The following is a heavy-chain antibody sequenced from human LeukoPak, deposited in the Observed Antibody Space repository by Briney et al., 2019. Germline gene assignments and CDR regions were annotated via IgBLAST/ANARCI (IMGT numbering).Heavy chain of an antibody. CDR3: ARDRGIVGNYDY. J-gene: IGHJ4*02. CDR1: GFPFSIYW. D-gene: IGHD1-26*01. V-gene: IGHV3-7*05. CDR2: IKEDGSER. Sequence: QPGGSLRLSCAASGFPFSIYWMSWVRQAPGKGLEGVANIKEDGSERYYVDSVKGRFTISRDNAKNSLYLQMNSLRAEDTAVYYCARDRGIVGNYDYWGQGTLVTVSS.